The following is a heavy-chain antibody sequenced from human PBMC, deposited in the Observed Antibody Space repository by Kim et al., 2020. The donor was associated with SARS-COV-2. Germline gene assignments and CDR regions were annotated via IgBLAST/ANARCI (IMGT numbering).Heavy chain of an antibody. D-gene: IGHD6-25*01. J-gene: IGHJ5*02. CDR3: ARALKRYNWFDP. V-gene: IGHV1-8*01. Sequence: DYAQKFQGRVTMTRNTSISTAYMELSSLRSEDTAVYYCARALKRYNWFDPWGQGTLVTVSS.